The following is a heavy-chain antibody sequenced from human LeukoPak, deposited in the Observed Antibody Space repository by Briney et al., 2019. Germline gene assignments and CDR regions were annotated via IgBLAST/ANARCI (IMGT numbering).Heavy chain of an antibody. CDR3: ASGRLESSGSHNWFDP. D-gene: IGHD3-22*01. CDR2: INHSGST. V-gene: IGHV4-34*01. J-gene: IGHJ5*02. Sequence: PSETLSLTCAVYGGSFSGYYWSWIRQPPGKGLEWIGEINHSGSTNYNPSLKSRVTISVDTSKNQFSLKLSSVTAADTAVYYCASGRLESSGSHNWFDPWGQGTLVTVSS. CDR1: GGSFSGYY.